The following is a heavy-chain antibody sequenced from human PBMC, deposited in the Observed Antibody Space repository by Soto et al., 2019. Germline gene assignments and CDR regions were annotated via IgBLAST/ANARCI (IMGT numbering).Heavy chain of an antibody. D-gene: IGHD3-10*01. CDR2: IYSTGTT. V-gene: IGHV3-53*01. J-gene: IGHJ4*02. Sequence: EVQLVESGGGLIQPGGSLKLSCAASGFTVGNNYMSWVRKAPGKGLEWVSLIYSTGTTKYADSVKGRFTVSRDNAKNTLYLQMNSRGAEDTAVYYCAKDGRGSGSHYNSFGYWGQGTLVTVSS. CDR1: GFTVGNNY. CDR3: AKDGRGSGSHYNSFGY.